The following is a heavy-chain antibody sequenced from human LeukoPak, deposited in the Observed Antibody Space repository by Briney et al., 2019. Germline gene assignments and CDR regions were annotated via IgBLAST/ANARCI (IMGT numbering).Heavy chain of an antibody. V-gene: IGHV4-59*01. CDR1: GGSLSIYY. Sequence: SETLSLTCTVSGGSLSIYYWSWIRQPPGKGLEWIGYIYYSGSTNYNPSLKSRVAISVDTSKNQFSLKLSSVTAADTAVYYCARDFAYYDSSGYGYWGQGTLVTVSS. D-gene: IGHD3-22*01. CDR2: IYYSGST. J-gene: IGHJ4*02. CDR3: ARDFAYYDSSGYGY.